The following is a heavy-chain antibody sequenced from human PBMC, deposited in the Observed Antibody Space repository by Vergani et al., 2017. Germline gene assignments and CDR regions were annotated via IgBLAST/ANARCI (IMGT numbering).Heavy chain of an antibody. Sequence: QVQLQESGPGLVKASQTLSLTCSVSGAYVGSGGYYWSWVRQRPGMGLDWIGYIYYSGTPYYSPSLESRLTISLDTSENPLSLKLTSVTPADTALYYCARHLGQFTASPNWFDPWGLGTLVTVSS. CDR3: ARHLGQFTASPNWFDP. D-gene: IGHD3-16*01. J-gene: IGHJ5*02. CDR1: GAYVGSGGYY. CDR2: IYYSGTP. V-gene: IGHV4-31*03.